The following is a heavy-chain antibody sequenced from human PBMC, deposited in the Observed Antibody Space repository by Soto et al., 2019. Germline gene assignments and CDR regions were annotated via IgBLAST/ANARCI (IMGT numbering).Heavy chain of an antibody. V-gene: IGHV3-30*18. CDR2: ISYDGSNK. CDR1: GFTFSSYG. CDR3: AKGLWFGELPFDAFDI. Sequence: QVQLGESGGGVVQPGRSLRLSCAASGFTFSSYGMHGVRQAPGKGLEWVAVISYDGSNKYYADSVKGRFTISRDNSKNTLYLQMNSLRSEDTAVYYCAKGLWFGELPFDAFDIWGQGTMVTVSS. J-gene: IGHJ3*02. D-gene: IGHD3-10*01.